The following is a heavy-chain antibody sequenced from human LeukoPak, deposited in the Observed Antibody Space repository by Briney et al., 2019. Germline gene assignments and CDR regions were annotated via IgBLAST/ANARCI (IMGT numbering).Heavy chain of an antibody. Sequence: GESLKISCKGSGYSFTSYWIGWVRQMPGKGLEWMGIIYPGDSDTRYSPSFQGQVTISADKFISTAYLQWSSLKASDAAMYYCARHWGSDIVVALGAFDIWGQGTMVTVSS. D-gene: IGHD2-2*01. CDR3: ARHWGSDIVVALGAFDI. CDR2: IYPGDSDT. CDR1: GYSFTSYW. J-gene: IGHJ3*02. V-gene: IGHV5-51*01.